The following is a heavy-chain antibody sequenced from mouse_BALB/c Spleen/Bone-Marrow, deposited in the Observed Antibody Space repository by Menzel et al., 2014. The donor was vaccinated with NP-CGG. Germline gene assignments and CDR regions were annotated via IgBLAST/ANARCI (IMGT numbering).Heavy chain of an antibody. CDR1: GYTFTDYN. V-gene: IGHV1-18*01. CDR3: ARSVFDY. Sequence: AHLQQSGPELANPGASVKIPSKASGYTFTDYNMDWVKQSHGNSLEWIGDINPNNGGIIFNQNFKCKATLTVDKSSSTAYMELRSLTSEDTAVYYCARSVFDYWGQGTTLTISS. J-gene: IGHJ2*01. CDR2: INPNNGGI.